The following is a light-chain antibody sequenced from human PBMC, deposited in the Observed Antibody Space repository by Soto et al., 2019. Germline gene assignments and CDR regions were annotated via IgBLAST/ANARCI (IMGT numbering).Light chain of an antibody. Sequence: QSALTQAASVSGSPGQPITISCAGTNSDVGGYNYVSWYQHHPGKAPKLMIYEVTNRPSGVSSRFSGARSGNTASLTISGLQAEDEAHYYCSSYTSTNTVIFGGGTKLTVL. CDR2: EVT. CDR3: SSYTSTNTVI. J-gene: IGLJ2*01. CDR1: NSDVGGYNY. V-gene: IGLV2-14*01.